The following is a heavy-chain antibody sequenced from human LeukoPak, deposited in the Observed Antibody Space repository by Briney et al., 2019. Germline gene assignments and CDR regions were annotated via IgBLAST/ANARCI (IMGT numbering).Heavy chain of an antibody. J-gene: IGHJ4*02. D-gene: IGHD7-27*01. CDR3: SRDFIPSGDHF. V-gene: IGHV1-2*06. Sequence: ASVKLSCKASGYTFTGYYLNWARQAPGHGLEWMGRINPNSGGTNYAQKFQGRVTMTRDTSISTAYMELRRLKSVDTALYYCSRDFIPSGDHFWGQGTLVTVSS. CDR2: INPNSGGT. CDR1: GYTFTGYY.